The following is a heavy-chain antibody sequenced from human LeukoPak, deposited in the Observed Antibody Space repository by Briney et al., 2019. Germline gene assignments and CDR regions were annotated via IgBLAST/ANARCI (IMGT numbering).Heavy chain of an antibody. V-gene: IGHV1-8*01. CDR2: MNPNSGNT. CDR3: ARGDPLMYYYYYGMDV. D-gene: IGHD2-8*01. CDR1: GYTFTSYD. Sequence: AASVKVSCKASGYTFTSYDINWVRQATGQGLEWMGWMNPNSGNTGYAQKFQGRVTMTRNTSISTAYMELNSLRSEDTAVYYCARGDPLMYYYYYGMDVWGQGTTVTVSS. J-gene: IGHJ6*02.